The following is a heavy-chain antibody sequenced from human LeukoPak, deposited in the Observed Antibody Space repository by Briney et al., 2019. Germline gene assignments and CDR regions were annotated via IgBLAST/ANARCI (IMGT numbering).Heavy chain of an antibody. CDR2: TYYSGST. CDR1: GGSISSSSYY. Sequence: SETLSLTCTVSGGSISSSSYYWGWIRQPPGKGLEWIGSTYYSGSTYYNPSLKSRVTISVDTSKNQFSLKLSSVTAADTAVYYCASLSQWLVPTTFDYWGQGTLVTVSS. V-gene: IGHV4-39*01. J-gene: IGHJ4*02. CDR3: ASLSQWLVPTTFDY. D-gene: IGHD6-19*01.